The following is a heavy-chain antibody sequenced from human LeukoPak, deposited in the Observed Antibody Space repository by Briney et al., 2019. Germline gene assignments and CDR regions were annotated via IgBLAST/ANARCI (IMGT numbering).Heavy chain of an antibody. Sequence: GASVKVSCKASGYTFTSYGISWVRQAPGQGLEWMGWISAYNGNTNYAQKLQGRVTMTTDTSTSTAYMELRSLRSDDTAVYYCARGNTHYDFWSGYYTFDYWGQGTLVTVSS. V-gene: IGHV1-18*01. CDR2: ISAYNGNT. CDR1: GYTFTSYG. J-gene: IGHJ4*02. D-gene: IGHD3-3*01. CDR3: ARGNTHYDFWSGYYTFDY.